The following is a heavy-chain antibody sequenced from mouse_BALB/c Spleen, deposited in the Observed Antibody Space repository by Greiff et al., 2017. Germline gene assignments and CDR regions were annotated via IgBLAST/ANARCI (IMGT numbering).Heavy chain of an antibody. V-gene: IGHV1-59*01. CDR1: GYTFTSYW. CDR2: IDPSDSYT. D-gene: IGHD1-1*01. CDR3: ARSSTVVATRDY. Sequence: QVQLQQPGAELVKPGASVKMSCKASGYTFTSYWMHWVKQRPGQGLEWIGVIDPSDSYTSYNQKFKGKATLTVDTSSSTAYMQLSSLTSEDSAVYYCARSSTVVATRDYWGQGTTLTVSS. J-gene: IGHJ2*01.